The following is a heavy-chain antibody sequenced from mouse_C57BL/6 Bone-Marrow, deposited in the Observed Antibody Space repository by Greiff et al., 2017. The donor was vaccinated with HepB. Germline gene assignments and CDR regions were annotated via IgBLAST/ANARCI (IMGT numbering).Heavy chain of an antibody. CDR2: INPSNGGT. V-gene: IGHV1-53*01. CDR1: GYTFTSYW. CDR3: ARAAQATSYAMGY. Sequence: VQLQQSGTELVQPGASVKLSCKASGYTFTSYWMHWVKQRPGQGLEWIGNINPSNGGTNYNEKFKSKATLTVDKSSSTAYMQLSSLTSEDSAVYYCARAAQATSYAMGYWGQGTSVTVSS. J-gene: IGHJ4*01. D-gene: IGHD3-2*02.